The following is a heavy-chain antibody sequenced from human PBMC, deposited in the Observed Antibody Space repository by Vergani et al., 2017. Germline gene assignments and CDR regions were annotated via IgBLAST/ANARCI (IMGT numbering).Heavy chain of an antibody. J-gene: IGHJ4*02. CDR3: AKHFRGWGIDY. CDR2: IQFDGSNQ. CDR1: GFTFSNDD. V-gene: IGHV3-30*02. Sequence: QVQLVESGGGVVQRGGSLRISCATSGFTFSNDDMQWIRQGPGKGLEFVAFIQFDGSNQYYADSVKGRFNLSRDFSKNTLCLQMNSLRTDDTATYYCAKHFRGWGIDYWGQGTQVIVSS. D-gene: IGHD3-16*01.